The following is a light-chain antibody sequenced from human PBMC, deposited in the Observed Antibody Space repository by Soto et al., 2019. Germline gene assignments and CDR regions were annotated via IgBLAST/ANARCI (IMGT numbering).Light chain of an antibody. CDR3: CSYAGSSTLYV. CDR1: SSDVGSYNL. Sequence: QSVLTQPASVSGSPGQSITISCTGTSSDVGSYNLVSWYQPHPGKAPKLMIYEGSKRPSGVSNRFSGSKSGNTASLTISGLQAEDEADYYCCSYAGSSTLYVFGTGTKVNVL. CDR2: EGS. V-gene: IGLV2-23*01. J-gene: IGLJ1*01.